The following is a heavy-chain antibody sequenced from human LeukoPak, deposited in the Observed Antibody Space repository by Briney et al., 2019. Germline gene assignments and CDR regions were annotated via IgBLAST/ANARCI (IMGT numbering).Heavy chain of an antibody. V-gene: IGHV3-30*18. CDR3: AKDAVRGVMRYYFDY. CDR1: AFTFSSYG. D-gene: IGHD3-10*01. Sequence: SLRLSWAASAFTFSSYGMHWVRQAPGNGRXXVAFISYEGSNKYYADSVKGRFTISTDNSKNTTYLQMNSLRAEDTAVYYCAKDAVRGVMRYYFDYWGQGTLVTVSS. CDR2: ISYEGSNK. J-gene: IGHJ4*02.